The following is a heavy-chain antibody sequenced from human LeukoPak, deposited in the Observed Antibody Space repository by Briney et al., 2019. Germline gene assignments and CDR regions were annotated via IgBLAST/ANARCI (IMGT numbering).Heavy chain of an antibody. CDR1: GFTFSNYK. V-gene: IGHV3-21*01. CDR3: ASERLVVVGDAYYYYGMDV. J-gene: IGHJ6*02. CDR2: ISSSSSYI. Sequence: PGGSLRLSCSASGFTFSNYKMNWVRQAPGKGLEWVSSISSSSSYIYYADSMKGRFTVSRDNAKNSLFLQMNSLRAEDTAVYYCASERLVVVGDAYYYYGMDVWGQGTTVTVSS. D-gene: IGHD2-2*01.